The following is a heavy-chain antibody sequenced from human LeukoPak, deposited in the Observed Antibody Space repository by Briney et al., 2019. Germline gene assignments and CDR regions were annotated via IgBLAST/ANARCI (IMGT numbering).Heavy chain of an antibody. Sequence: GGSLRLSCAASGFTFSSYSMNWVRQAPGKGLEWVSSISSSSSYIYYADSVKGRFTISRDNAKNSLYLQMNSLRAEDTAVYYCAKRDASGSYFLDYWGQGTLVTVSS. CDR2: ISSSSSYI. CDR3: AKRDASGSYFLDY. J-gene: IGHJ4*02. D-gene: IGHD3-10*01. CDR1: GFTFSSYS. V-gene: IGHV3-21*04.